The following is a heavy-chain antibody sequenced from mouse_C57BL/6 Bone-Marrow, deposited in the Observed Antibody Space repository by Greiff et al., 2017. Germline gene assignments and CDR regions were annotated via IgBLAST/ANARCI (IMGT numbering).Heavy chain of an antibody. V-gene: IGHV14-2*01. CDR1: GFNIKDYY. CDR3: ARPGSSYWYFDV. D-gene: IGHD1-1*01. CDR2: IDPEDGGT. Sequence: EVQLQQSGAELVKPGASVKLSCTASGFNIKDYYMHWVKQRTEQGLEWIGRIDPEDGGTKYAPKFQGKATITADTASNTAYLQLSSLTSEDTAVYYCARPGSSYWYFDVWGRGTTVTVSS. J-gene: IGHJ1*03.